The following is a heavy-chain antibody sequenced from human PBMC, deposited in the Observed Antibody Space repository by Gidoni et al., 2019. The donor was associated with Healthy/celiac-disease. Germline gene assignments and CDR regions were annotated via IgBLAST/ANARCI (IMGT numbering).Heavy chain of an antibody. D-gene: IGHD3-22*01. CDR2: ISSIGSTI. CDR1: GITFSSYE. J-gene: IGHJ6*02. V-gene: IGHV3-48*03. Sequence: EVQLVESGVGLVQPGGSLRLSCAASGITFSSYEMNWVRQAPGKGLEWVSYISSIGSTIYYADSVKGRFTISRDNAKNSLYLQMNSLRAEDTAVYYCARVRDYYDSSGYLSGMDVWGQGTTVTVSS. CDR3: ARVRDYYDSSGYLSGMDV.